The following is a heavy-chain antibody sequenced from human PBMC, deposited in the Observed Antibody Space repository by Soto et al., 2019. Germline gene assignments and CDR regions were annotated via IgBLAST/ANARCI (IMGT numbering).Heavy chain of an antibody. V-gene: IGHV3-23*01. CDR1: GFMFSNYA. Sequence: GGSLRLSCAASGFMFSNYAMSWVRQAPGKGLEWVSGIRGSGETTYYTDSVKGRFTISRDNSQNTLYLQMNSLRAEDTAVYYCAKDSRHYSSNWYGDFDYWGQGTLVTVSS. J-gene: IGHJ4*02. CDR3: AKDSRHYSSNWYGDFDY. D-gene: IGHD6-13*01. CDR2: IRGSGETT.